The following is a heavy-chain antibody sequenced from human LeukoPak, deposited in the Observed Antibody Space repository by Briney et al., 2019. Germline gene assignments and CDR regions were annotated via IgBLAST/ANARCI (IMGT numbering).Heavy chain of an antibody. D-gene: IGHD3-3*01. CDR2: INPSGGST. CDR1: GYTFTSYC. V-gene: IGHV1-46*01. CDR3: ARGNYDFWSGYYTWYYFDY. J-gene: IGHJ4*02. Sequence: ASVKVSCKASGYTFTSYCMHWVRQAPGQGLEWMGIINPSGGSTSYAQKFQGRVTMTRDTSTSTVYVELSSLRSEDTAVYYCARGNYDFWSGYYTWYYFDYWGQGTLVTVSS.